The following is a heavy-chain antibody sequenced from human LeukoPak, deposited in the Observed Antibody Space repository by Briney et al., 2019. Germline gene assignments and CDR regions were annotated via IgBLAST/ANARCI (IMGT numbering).Heavy chain of an antibody. CDR1: GFTFSNYA. J-gene: IGHJ4*02. D-gene: IGHD1-26*01. V-gene: IGHV3-23*01. Sequence: GGSLRLSCAASGFTFSNYAMSWVRLAPGKGLEWVSAISGSGGSTYYADSVKGRFTISRDNSKNTLYLQMNSLRAEDTAVYYCASQAAGSGSYYYCFDYWGQGTLVTVSS. CDR3: ASQAAGSGSYYYCFDY. CDR2: ISGSGGST.